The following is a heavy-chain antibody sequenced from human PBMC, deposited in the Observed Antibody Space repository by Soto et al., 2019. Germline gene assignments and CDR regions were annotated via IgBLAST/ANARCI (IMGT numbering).Heavy chain of an antibody. CDR2: ISGSGGST. CDR3: AKDSERSQLVPVKGWFDP. CDR1: GFTFSSYA. D-gene: IGHD6-6*01. J-gene: IGHJ5*02. V-gene: IGHV3-23*01. Sequence: GGSLRLSCAASGFTFSSYAMSWVRQAPGKGLEWVSAISGSGGSTYYADSVKGRFTISRDNSKNTLYLQMNSLRAEETAVYYCAKDSERSQLVPVKGWFDPWGQGTLVTVSS.